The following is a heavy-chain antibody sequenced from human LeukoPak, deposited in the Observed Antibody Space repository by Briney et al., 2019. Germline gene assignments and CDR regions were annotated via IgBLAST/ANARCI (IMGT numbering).Heavy chain of an antibody. Sequence: SVKVSCKASGGTFSSYAISWVRQAPGQGLEWMGGIIPIFGTANYAQKFQGRVTITADESTSTAYMELSSLRSEDPAVYYCARPVDTAMVGQFDYWGQGTLVTVSS. CDR2: IIPIFGTA. J-gene: IGHJ4*02. CDR1: GGTFSSYA. D-gene: IGHD5-18*01. V-gene: IGHV1-69*13. CDR3: ARPVDTAMVGQFDY.